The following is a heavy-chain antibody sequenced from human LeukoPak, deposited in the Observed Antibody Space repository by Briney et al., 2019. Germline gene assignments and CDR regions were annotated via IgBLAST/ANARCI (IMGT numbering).Heavy chain of an antibody. D-gene: IGHD3-10*01. V-gene: IGHV3-21*04. Sequence: GGSLRLSCAASGFTFSSYSMNWVRQAPGKGLEWVSSISSSSSYIYYADSVKGRFTISRDNAKNSLYLQMNSLRAEDTALYYCAKDIGLTMVRGVMVYWGQGTLVTVSS. CDR1: GFTFSSYS. J-gene: IGHJ4*02. CDR2: ISSSSSYI. CDR3: AKDIGLTMVRGVMVY.